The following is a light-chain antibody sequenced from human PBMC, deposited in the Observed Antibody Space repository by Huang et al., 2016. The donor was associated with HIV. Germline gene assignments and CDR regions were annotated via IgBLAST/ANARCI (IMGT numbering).Light chain of an antibody. Sequence: DIQMTQSPSSLSASVGDRVTITCRASQSISSYLNWYQQKPGKAPKLLIYAASSLQSGCPSRFSGSGSGTDFTLTISSLQPEDFATYYCQQSYSTPLTFGPGTKVDIK. CDR3: QQSYSTPLT. CDR1: QSISSY. J-gene: IGKJ3*01. CDR2: AAS. V-gene: IGKV1-39*01.